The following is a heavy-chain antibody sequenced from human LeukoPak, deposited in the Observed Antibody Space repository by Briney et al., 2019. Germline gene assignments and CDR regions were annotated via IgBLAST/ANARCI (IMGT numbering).Heavy chain of an antibody. Sequence: PGRSLRLSCVTSGFIFSSYGIHWVRQAPGKGLEWVAWHFASNKYYAESVRGRFTMSRDNSKSTLYLQMDSLRVEDTAVYYCARDLCSTTSCFDYWGQGTLVSVSS. J-gene: IGHJ4*02. D-gene: IGHD2-2*01. V-gene: IGHV3-33*01. CDR1: GFIFSSYG. CDR2: WHFASNK. CDR3: ARDLCSTTSCFDY.